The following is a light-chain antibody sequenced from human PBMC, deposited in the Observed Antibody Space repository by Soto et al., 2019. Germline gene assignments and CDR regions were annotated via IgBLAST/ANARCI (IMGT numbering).Light chain of an antibody. V-gene: IGLV1-40*01. CDR1: SSNLGAGHD. J-gene: IGLJ2*01. CDR3: QSYDASLSASV. Sequence: QSVLTQPPSVSGAPGQRVIISCTGTSSNLGAGHDVHWYQQLPGTAPKLLIYGNKDRPSGVPDRFSGSKFGTSASLAIAGLQAEDEADYYCQSYDASLSASVFGGGTKVTVL. CDR2: GNK.